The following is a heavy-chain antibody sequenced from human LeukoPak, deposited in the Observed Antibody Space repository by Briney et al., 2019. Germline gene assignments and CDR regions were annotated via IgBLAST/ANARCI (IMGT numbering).Heavy chain of an antibody. V-gene: IGHV4-34*01. Sequence: SETLSLTCAVYGGSFSDFYWSWIRQPPGKGLEWIGEINHSGSTNYNPSLESRVTVSVDTSENQFSLRLSSVTAADTAVYYCARVVRRGGLLYGNVGHYYGMDVWGQGTTVTVSS. J-gene: IGHJ6*02. D-gene: IGHD3-16*01. CDR2: INHSGST. CDR1: GGSFSDFY. CDR3: ARVVRRGGLLYGNVGHYYGMDV.